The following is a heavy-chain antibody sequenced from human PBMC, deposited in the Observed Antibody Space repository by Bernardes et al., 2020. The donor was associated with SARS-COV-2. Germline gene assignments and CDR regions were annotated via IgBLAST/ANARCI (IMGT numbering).Heavy chain of an antibody. CDR1: GFTFSNFA. CDR3: AKDDIRPLFGAPVYDS. Sequence: GGSLRLSRAASGFTFSNFAMSWVRQAPGKGLEWVSVISHGGGSTDYADSVKGRFTISRDNSKNTVYLQMNSLRAEDTAVYYCAKDDIRPLFGAPVYDSWGQGTLVTVSS. J-gene: IGHJ4*02. CDR2: ISHGGGST. D-gene: IGHD3-3*01. V-gene: IGHV3-23*01.